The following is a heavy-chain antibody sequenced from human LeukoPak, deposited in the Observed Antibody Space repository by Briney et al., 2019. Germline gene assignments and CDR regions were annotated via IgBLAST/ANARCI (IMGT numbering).Heavy chain of an antibody. CDR2: IYSSRS. V-gene: IGHV4-4*07. Sequence: SETLSLTCTVSGASISSYYWSWIRQPAGKGLEWIGRIYSSRSIYNPSLKSRVTMSVDTSKNQFSLKLSSVTAADTAVYYCARAAGRDTTSGLDFDYWGQGILVTVSS. CDR3: ARAAGRDTTSGLDFDY. D-gene: IGHD1-26*01. J-gene: IGHJ4*02. CDR1: GASISSYY.